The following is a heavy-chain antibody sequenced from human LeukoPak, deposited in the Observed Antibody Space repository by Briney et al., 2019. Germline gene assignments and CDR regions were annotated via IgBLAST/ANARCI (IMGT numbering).Heavy chain of an antibody. CDR1: GFTFSSYA. CDR3: ASAHYIHSGYDYGPWLDY. CDR2: ISYDGSNK. Sequence: QPGRSLRLSCAASGFTFSSYAMHWVRQAPGKGLEWVAVISYDGSNKYYADSVKGRFTISRDNSKNTLYLQMNSLRAEDTAVYYCASAHYIHSGYDYGPWLDYWGQGTLVTVSS. D-gene: IGHD5-12*01. J-gene: IGHJ4*02. V-gene: IGHV3-30*04.